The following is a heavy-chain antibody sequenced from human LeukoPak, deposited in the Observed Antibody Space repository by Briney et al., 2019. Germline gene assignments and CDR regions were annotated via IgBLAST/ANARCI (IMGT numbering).Heavy chain of an antibody. CDR2: INHSGST. V-gene: IGHV4-34*01. Sequence: SETLSLTCTVSGGSISSYYWSWIRQPPGKGLEWIGEINHSGSTNYNPSLKSRVTISVDTSKNQFSLKLSSVTAADTAVYYCARGRRSAARPSSLDYWGQGTLVTVSS. J-gene: IGHJ4*02. CDR1: GGSISSYY. CDR3: ARGRRSAARPSSLDY. D-gene: IGHD6-6*01.